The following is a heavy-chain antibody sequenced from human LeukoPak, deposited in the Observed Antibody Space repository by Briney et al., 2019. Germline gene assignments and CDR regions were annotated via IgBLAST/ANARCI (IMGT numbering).Heavy chain of an antibody. CDR1: GGSISSYY. D-gene: IGHD3-3*01. V-gene: IGHV4-4*07. Sequence: PSETLSLTCTVSGGSISSYYWSWIRQPAGKGLEWIGRIYTSGSTNYNPSLKSRVTMSVDTSKNQFSLKLSSVTAADTAVYYCARSIFGVAYNWFDPWGQGTLVTVSS. J-gene: IGHJ5*02. CDR3: ARSIFGVAYNWFDP. CDR2: IYTSGST.